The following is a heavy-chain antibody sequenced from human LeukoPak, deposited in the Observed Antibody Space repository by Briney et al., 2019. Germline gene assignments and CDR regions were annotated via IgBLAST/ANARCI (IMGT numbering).Heavy chain of an antibody. V-gene: IGHV3-30*02. Sequence: GGSLRLSCVASGFNFSPYAVHWVRQAPGKGLEWVAFIRYDGSNKYYADSVKGRFTISRDNSKNTLYLQMNSLRAEDTAVYYCAKDATYYYGSGSSLDYWGQGTLVTVSS. CDR2: IRYDGSNK. D-gene: IGHD3-10*01. CDR1: GFNFSPYA. CDR3: AKDATYYYGSGSSLDY. J-gene: IGHJ4*02.